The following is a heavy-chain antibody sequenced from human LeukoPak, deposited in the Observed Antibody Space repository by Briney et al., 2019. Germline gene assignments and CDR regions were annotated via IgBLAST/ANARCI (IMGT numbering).Heavy chain of an antibody. CDR1: GFTFSSYA. Sequence: GGSLRLSCVGSGFTFSSYAMSWVRQAPGKGLEWVSAISGSGGSTYYADSVKGRFTISRDNSKNTLYLQMNSLRAEDTAVYYCAKDISRLYSNYEYYFDYWGQGTLVTVSS. J-gene: IGHJ4*02. CDR2: ISGSGGST. CDR3: AKDISRLYSNYEYYFDY. V-gene: IGHV3-23*01. D-gene: IGHD4-11*01.